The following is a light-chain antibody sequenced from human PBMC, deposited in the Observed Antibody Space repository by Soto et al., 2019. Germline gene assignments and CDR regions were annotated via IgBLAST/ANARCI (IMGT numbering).Light chain of an antibody. CDR3: QQHGNSPRT. CDR2: DAS. Sequence: EIVLTQSPATLSLSPGERATLSCRPSQSVSTYLAWYQQKPGQAPRLLIYDASSRATGIPARFSGSGAGTDFTLAISSLEPEDFAVYYCQQHGNSPRTFGQGTKVDIK. J-gene: IGKJ1*01. V-gene: IGKV3-11*01. CDR1: QSVSTY.